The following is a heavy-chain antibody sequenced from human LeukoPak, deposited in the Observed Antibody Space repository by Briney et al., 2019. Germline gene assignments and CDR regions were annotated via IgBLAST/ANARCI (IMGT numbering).Heavy chain of an antibody. CDR3: ARVEMATITFTPFDY. D-gene: IGHD5-24*01. J-gene: IGHJ4*02. CDR1: GYTFTDYY. V-gene: IGHV1-2*02. Sequence: ASVRVSCKTSGYTFTDYYTHWVRRAPGQGLEWMGWINPNSGGTTYAQRFQGRVTMTSDTSISTAYMELGRLKSDDTAVYYCARVEMATITFTPFDYWGQGTLVTVSS. CDR2: INPNSGGT.